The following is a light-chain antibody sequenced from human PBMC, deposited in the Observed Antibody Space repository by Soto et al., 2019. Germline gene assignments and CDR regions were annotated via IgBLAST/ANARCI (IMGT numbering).Light chain of an antibody. CDR2: GAS. J-gene: IGKJ5*01. V-gene: IGKV3D-7*01. Sequence: EIVLTQSPGTLSLSPGERATLSCRASQSVSNNYLAWYQQRPGQAPRLLIHGASTRAPGFPARFSGSGSGTEFALTISSLQPEDFASYYCQQVKSYPNTFGQGTRLEI. CDR3: QQVKSYPNT. CDR1: QSVSNNY.